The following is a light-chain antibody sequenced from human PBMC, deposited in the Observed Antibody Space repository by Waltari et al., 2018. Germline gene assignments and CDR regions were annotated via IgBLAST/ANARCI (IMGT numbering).Light chain of an antibody. CDR1: QSLVHSDGNTY. J-gene: IGKJ2*01. Sequence: DAVMTQSPLSLPVTLGQPASISCRSSQSLVHSDGNTYLNWFQQRPGQSPRRLIYKVSSRDSGVPDRFSGSGSGTDFRLKISRVEAEDVGVYYCMQGTHWPLTFGQGTTLEIK. V-gene: IGKV2-30*02. CDR3: MQGTHWPLT. CDR2: KVS.